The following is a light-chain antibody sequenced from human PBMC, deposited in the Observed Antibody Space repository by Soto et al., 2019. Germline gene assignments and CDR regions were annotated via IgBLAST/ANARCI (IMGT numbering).Light chain of an antibody. V-gene: IGLV2-14*01. CDR2: DVS. Sequence: QSALTQPASVSGSPGQSIPISCTETNSDVGGYNYVSWYQQHPGKAPKLMIYDVSNRPSGVSNRFSGSKSGNTASLTISGLQAEDEADYYCSSYPTTNTLGVFGTGTKVTVL. J-gene: IGLJ1*01. CDR1: NSDVGGYNY. CDR3: SSYPTTNTLGV.